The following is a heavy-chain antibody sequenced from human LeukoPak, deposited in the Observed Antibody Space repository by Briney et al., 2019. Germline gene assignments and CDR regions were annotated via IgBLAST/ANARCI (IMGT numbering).Heavy chain of an antibody. V-gene: IGHV3-23*01. Sequence: GGSLRLSCAASGFTFSSYAMSWVRQAPGKGLEWVSAISGSGGSTYYADSVKGRFTISRDNSKNTLYLQMNSPRAEDTAVYYCAKDPDSSGSYIPFDIWGQGTMVTVSS. D-gene: IGHD1-26*01. J-gene: IGHJ3*02. CDR3: AKDPDSSGSYIPFDI. CDR2: ISGSGGST. CDR1: GFTFSSYA.